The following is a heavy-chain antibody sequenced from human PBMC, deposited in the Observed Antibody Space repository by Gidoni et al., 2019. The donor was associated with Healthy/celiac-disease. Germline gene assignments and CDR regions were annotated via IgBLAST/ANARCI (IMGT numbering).Heavy chain of an antibody. J-gene: IGHJ6*02. Sequence: QVQLVESGGGVVQPGRSLRLSCAASGFTFSRYAMHWVRQAPGKGLEWVAVISYDGSNKYYADSVKGRFTISRDNSKNTLYLQMNSLRAEDTAVYYCAREGYTAMDIYYYYGMDVWGQGTTVTVSS. CDR1: GFTFSRYA. CDR2: ISYDGSNK. V-gene: IGHV3-30-3*01. D-gene: IGHD5-18*01. CDR3: AREGYTAMDIYYYYGMDV.